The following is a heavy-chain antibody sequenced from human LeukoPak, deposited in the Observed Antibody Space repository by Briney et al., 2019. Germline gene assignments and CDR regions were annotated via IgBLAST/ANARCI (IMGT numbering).Heavy chain of an antibody. Sequence: GGSLRLSCAASGFSFRTYSMNWVRQAPGKGLEWVSAISGSGGSTYYADSVKGRFTISRDNSKNTLYLQMNSLRAEDTAVYYCGRGSYYSPYYYYYYMDVWGKGTTVTISS. J-gene: IGHJ6*03. CDR3: GRGSYYSPYYYYYYMDV. CDR2: ISGSGGST. D-gene: IGHD1-26*01. V-gene: IGHV3-23*01. CDR1: GFSFRTYS.